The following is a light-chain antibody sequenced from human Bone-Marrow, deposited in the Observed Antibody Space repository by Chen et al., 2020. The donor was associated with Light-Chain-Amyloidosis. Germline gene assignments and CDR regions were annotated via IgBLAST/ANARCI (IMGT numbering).Light chain of an antibody. CDR2: RDT. CDR1: DLPTKY. V-gene: IGLV3-25*03. Sequence: SYELTQPPSVSVSPGQTARITCSGDDLPTKYAYWYQKKPGQAPVLVIHRDTERPSGISERFSGYSSGKTATLTISGVQAEDEADYHCQSADSSGTYEVIFGGGTKLTVL. J-gene: IGLJ2*01. CDR3: QSADSSGTYEVI.